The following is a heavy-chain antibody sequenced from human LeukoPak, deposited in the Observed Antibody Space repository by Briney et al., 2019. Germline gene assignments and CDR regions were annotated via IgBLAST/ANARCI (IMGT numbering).Heavy chain of an antibody. V-gene: IGHV4-39*02. D-gene: IGHD4-23*01. CDR3: AREMGVVTAHGIDV. CDR1: GGSISSISSNNYH. Sequence: MASETLSLTCIVSGGSISSISSNNYHWGWIRQPPGQGLEWIGSIYYSGSTYYNPSLKSRVTISVDTSKNQFSLKLSSVTAADTALYYCAREMGVVTAHGIDVWGQGTTVTVSS. J-gene: IGHJ6*02. CDR2: IYYSGST.